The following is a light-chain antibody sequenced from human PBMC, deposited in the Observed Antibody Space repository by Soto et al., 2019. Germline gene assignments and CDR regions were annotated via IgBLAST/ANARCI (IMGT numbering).Light chain of an antibody. J-gene: IGKJ2*01. CDR3: QQYNNWPYMYT. CDR1: QSVSSN. V-gene: IGKV3-15*01. CDR2: GAS. Sequence: EIVMTQSPATLSVSPGERATLSCRASQSVSSNLAWYQQKPGQAPRLLIYGASTRAIGIPARFSGSGSGTEFTLTISSLQSEDFAVYYCQQYNNWPYMYTFGQGTKLEIK.